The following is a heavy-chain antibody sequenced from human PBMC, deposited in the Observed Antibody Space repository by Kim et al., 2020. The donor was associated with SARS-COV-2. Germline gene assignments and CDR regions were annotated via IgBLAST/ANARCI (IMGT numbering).Heavy chain of an antibody. V-gene: IGHV3-21*03. J-gene: IGHJ4*02. Sequence: INDADSVTGRFTSTRDNSKNSLYLQMNSLSAADTAVYYCARDQRVSYGIHWGQGTLVTVSS. CDR3: ARDQRVSYGIH. D-gene: IGHD4-17*01. CDR2: I.